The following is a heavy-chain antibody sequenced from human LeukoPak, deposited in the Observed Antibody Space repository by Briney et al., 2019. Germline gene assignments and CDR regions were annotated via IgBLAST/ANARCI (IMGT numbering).Heavy chain of an antibody. CDR3: ARDPSYYGSGSYPY. V-gene: IGHV1-18*01. J-gene: IGHJ4*02. Sequence: ASAKVSCKASGYTFTSYGISWVRQAPGQGLEWMGWISAYNGNTNYAQKLQGRVTMTTDTSTSTAYMELRSLRSDDTAVYYCARDPSYYGSGSYPYWGQGTLVTVSS. D-gene: IGHD3-10*01. CDR1: GYTFTSYG. CDR2: ISAYNGNT.